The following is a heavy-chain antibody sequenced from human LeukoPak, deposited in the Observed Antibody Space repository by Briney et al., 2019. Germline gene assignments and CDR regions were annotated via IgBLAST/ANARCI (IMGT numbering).Heavy chain of an antibody. D-gene: IGHD1-1*01. CDR3: ARDGNWYYFDY. Sequence: SETLSLTCTVSGGSISSYYWSWTRQPAGKGLEWIGRIYSSGSTNYNPSLKSRVTMSVDTSKNQFSLKLSFVTAADTAVYYCARDGNWYYFDYWGQGTLVTVSS. J-gene: IGHJ4*02. CDR1: GGSISSYY. CDR2: IYSSGST. V-gene: IGHV4-4*07.